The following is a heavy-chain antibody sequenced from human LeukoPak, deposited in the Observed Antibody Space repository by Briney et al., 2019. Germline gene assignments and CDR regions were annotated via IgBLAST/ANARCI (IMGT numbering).Heavy chain of an antibody. CDR2: IYYSGST. D-gene: IGHD1-26*01. J-gene: IGHJ4*02. CDR1: GGSISSSSYY. Sequence: PSETLSLTCTVSGGSISSSSYYWGWIRQPPGKGLEWIGSIYYSGSTYYNPSLKSRVTISVDTSKNQFSLKLSSVTAADTAVYYCARHVVGATWRPVVGYYFDYWGQGTLVTVSS. V-gene: IGHV4-39*01. CDR3: ARHVVGATWRPVVGYYFDY.